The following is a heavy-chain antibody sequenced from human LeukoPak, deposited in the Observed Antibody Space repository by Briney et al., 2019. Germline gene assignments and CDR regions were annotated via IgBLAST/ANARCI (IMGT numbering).Heavy chain of an antibody. V-gene: IGHV1-18*01. D-gene: IGHD3-9*01. CDR3: ARDGGGTTRSYYDILTGYPAVFDY. CDR2: ISAYNGNT. J-gene: IGHJ4*02. CDR1: GYTLTSYG. Sequence: GASVKVSCKASGYTLTSYGISWVRQAPGQGLEWMGWISAYNGNTNYAQKLQGRVTMTTDTSTSTAYMELRSLRSDDTAVYYCARDGGGTTRSYYDILTGYPAVFDYWGQGTLVTVSS.